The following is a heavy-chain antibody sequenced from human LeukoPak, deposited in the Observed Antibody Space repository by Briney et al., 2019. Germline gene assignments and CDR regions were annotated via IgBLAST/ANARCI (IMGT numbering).Heavy chain of an antibody. CDR3: ARDQFGSSWFDP. CDR1: GYTFTSYG. Sequence: ASVKVSCKASGYTFTSYGISWVRQAPGQGLEWMGWINPNSGGTNYAQKFQGRVTMTRDTSISTAYMELSRLRSDDTAVYYCARDQFGSSWFDPWGQGTLVTVSS. D-gene: IGHD6-6*01. CDR2: INPNSGGT. J-gene: IGHJ5*02. V-gene: IGHV1-2*02.